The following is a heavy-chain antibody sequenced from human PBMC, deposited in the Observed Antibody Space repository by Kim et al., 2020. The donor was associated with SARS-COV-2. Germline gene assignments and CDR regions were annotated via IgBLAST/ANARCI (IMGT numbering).Heavy chain of an antibody. V-gene: IGHV1-3*01. J-gene: IGHJ4*02. Sequence: ASVKVSCKASGYTFTSYAMHWVRQAPGQRLEWMGWINAGNGNTKYSQKFQGRVTITRDTFASTAYMELSSLRSEDTAVYYCARDLGIAAESDYWGQGTLVTVSS. CDR3: ARDLGIAAESDY. CDR1: GYTFTSYA. D-gene: IGHD6-13*01. CDR2: INAGNGNT.